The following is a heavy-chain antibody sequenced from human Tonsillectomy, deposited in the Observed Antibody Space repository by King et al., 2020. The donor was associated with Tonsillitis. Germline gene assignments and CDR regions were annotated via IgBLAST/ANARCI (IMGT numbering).Heavy chain of an antibody. Sequence: VQLQQWGAGLLKPSETLSLTCAVYGGSFSGYFWTWIRQPPGKGLEWIGEINHSGSTNYNPSLKSRVTISVDTSKNQFSLKLSSVTAADTAVYYCARDPLDVSGAFGIWGQGTMVTVSS. V-gene: IGHV4-34*01. CDR2: INHSGST. CDR3: ARDPLDVSGAFGI. CDR1: GGSFSGYF. J-gene: IGHJ3*02.